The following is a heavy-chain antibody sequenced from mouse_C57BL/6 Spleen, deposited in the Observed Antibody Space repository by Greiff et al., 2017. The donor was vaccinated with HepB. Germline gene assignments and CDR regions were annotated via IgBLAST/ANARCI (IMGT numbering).Heavy chain of an antibody. CDR3: ARRGGYAMDY. V-gene: IGHV1-76*01. CDR2: IYPGSGNT. D-gene: IGHD1-1*02. Sequence: ESGAELVRPGASVKLSCKASGYTFTDYYINWVKQRPGQGLEWIARIYPGSGNTYYNEKFKGKATLTAEKSSSTAYMQLSSLTSEDSAVYFWARRGGYAMDYWGQGTSVTVSS. CDR1: GYTFTDYY. J-gene: IGHJ4*01.